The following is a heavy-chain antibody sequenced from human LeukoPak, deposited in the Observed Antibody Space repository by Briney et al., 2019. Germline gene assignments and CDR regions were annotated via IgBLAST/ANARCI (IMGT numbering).Heavy chain of an antibody. CDR1: GFTFSSYA. D-gene: IGHD2-2*01. V-gene: IGHV3-23*01. J-gene: IGHJ5*02. Sequence: PGGSLRLSCAASGFTFSSYAMSWVRQAPGKGLEWVSAISGSGGSTYYADSVKVRFTISRDNSKNTLYLQMNSLRAEDTAVYYCAKDRETYCSSTSCYWDWFDPWGQGTLVTVSS. CDR3: AKDRETYCSSTSCYWDWFDP. CDR2: ISGSGGST.